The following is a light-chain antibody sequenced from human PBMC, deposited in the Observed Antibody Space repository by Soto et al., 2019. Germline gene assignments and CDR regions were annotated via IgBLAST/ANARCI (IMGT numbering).Light chain of an antibody. J-gene: IGKJ1*01. Sequence: DIPMTQSPSSLSASLGDRVTITCRASQSISSYLNWYRQKPGKAPKLLIYAASTLQSGVPSRFSGSGSGTDFTLTISSLQPADFATYYCQQSYNTLPTFGQGTKVEIK. CDR3: QQSYNTLPT. V-gene: IGKV1-39*01. CDR2: AAS. CDR1: QSISSY.